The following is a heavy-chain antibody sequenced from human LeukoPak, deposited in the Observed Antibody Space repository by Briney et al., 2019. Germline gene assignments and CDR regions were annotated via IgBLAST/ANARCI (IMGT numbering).Heavy chain of an antibody. CDR2: IYSGGST. J-gene: IGHJ6*02. D-gene: IGHD3-16*01. CDR3: ARDLTRGGYYYGMDV. CDR1: GFTVSSNY. Sequence: GGSLRLSCAASGFTVSSNYMSWVRQAPGKGLEWVSVIYSGGSTYYADSVEGRFTISRHNSKNTLYLQMNSLRAEDTAVYYCARDLTRGGYYYGMDVWGQGTTVTVSS. V-gene: IGHV3-53*04.